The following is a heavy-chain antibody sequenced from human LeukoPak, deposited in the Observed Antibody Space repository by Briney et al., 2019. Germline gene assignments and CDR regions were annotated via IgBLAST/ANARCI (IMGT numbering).Heavy chain of an antibody. J-gene: IGHJ6*02. CDR3: AKDRGSGYDFVLAYGMDV. V-gene: IGHV3-30*18. D-gene: IGHD5-12*01. Sequence: PGGSLRLSCAASGFTFSSYGMHWVRQAPGKGLEWVAVISYDGSNKYYADSVKGRFTISRDNSKNTLYLQMNSLRAEDTAVYYCAKDRGSGYDFVLAYGMDVWGQGTTVTVSS. CDR2: ISYDGSNK. CDR1: GFTFSSYG.